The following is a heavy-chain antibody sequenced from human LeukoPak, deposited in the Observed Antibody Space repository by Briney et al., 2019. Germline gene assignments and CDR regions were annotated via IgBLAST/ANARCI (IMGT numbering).Heavy chain of an antibody. CDR2: IKQDGSEK. CDR1: GFTFSSDW. J-gene: IGHJ4*02. V-gene: IGHV3-7*01. CDR3: ARGGIDY. Sequence: PGGSLRLSCAASGFTFSSDWMSWVRQAPGKGLEWVANIKQDGSEKYYVDSVKGRFTISRDNAKNSLYLQMNSLRAEDTAVYYCARGGIDYWGQGTLVTVSS.